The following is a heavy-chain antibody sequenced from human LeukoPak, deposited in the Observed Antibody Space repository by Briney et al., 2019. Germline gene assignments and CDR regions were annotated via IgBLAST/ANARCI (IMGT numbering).Heavy chain of an antibody. CDR1: GGSISSGDYY. CDR2: IYYSGST. CDR3: ARGAYYDILTGLFGSGWYFDL. D-gene: IGHD3-9*01. V-gene: IGHV4-61*08. J-gene: IGHJ2*01. Sequence: SETLSLTCTVSGGSISSGDYYWSWIRQPPGKGLEWIGYIYYSGSTNYNPSLKSRVTISVDTSKNQFSLKLSSVTAADTAVYYCARGAYYDILTGLFGSGWYFDLWGRGTLVTVSS.